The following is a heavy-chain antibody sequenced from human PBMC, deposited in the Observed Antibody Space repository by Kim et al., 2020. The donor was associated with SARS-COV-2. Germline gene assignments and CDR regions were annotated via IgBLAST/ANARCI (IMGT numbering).Heavy chain of an antibody. CDR3: ARVRGSSWQPFDY. CDR1: GGSISSYY. D-gene: IGHD6-13*01. Sequence: SETLSLTCTVSGGSISSYYWSWIRQPPGKGLEWIGYIYYSGSTNYNPSLKSRVTMSLDTSKNQFSLKLSSVTAADTAVYYCARVRGSSWQPFDYWGQGTLVTVSS. J-gene: IGHJ4*02. CDR2: IYYSGST. V-gene: IGHV4-59*01.